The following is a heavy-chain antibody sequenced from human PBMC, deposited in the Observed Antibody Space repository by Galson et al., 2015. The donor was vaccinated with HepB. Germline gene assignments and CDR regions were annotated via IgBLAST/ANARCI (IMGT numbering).Heavy chain of an antibody. V-gene: IGHV2-70*11. CDR3: ARIYCSGGSCLVDAFDI. CDR2: IDWDDDK. CDR1: GFSLSTSGMC. J-gene: IGHJ3*02. D-gene: IGHD2-15*01. Sequence: PALVKPTQTLTLTCTFSGFSLSTSGMCVSWIRRPPGKALEWLARIDWDDDKYYSTSLKTRLTISKDTSKNQVVLTMTNMDPVDTATYYCARIYCSGGSCLVDAFDIWGQGTMVTVSS.